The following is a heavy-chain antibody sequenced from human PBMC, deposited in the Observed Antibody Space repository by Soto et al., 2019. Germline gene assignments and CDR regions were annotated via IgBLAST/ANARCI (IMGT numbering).Heavy chain of an antibody. Sequence: QVQLVESGGGVVQPGRSLRLSCAASGFTFSSYGMHWVRQTPGKGLEWVAVISYDGSNKYYADSVKGRFTISRDNSKNTLYLQMNSLGAEDTAVYYCAKEWVYDSSGWSFDYWGQGTLVTVSS. CDR1: GFTFSSYG. CDR2: ISYDGSNK. D-gene: IGHD3-22*01. V-gene: IGHV3-30*18. J-gene: IGHJ4*02. CDR3: AKEWVYDSSGWSFDY.